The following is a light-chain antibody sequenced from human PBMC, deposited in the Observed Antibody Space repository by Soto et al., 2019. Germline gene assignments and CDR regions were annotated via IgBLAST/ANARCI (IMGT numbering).Light chain of an antibody. CDR1: QNINTF. J-gene: IGKJ4*01. V-gene: IGKV1-39*01. Sequence: DIEMTQSPSSLSASVGDRITISCRASQNINTFLNWYQQKGGKAPKLLIHGASSLQSGVTLRFSGSGSGTDFSLTISSLQPEDFATYYCQQSYDTLLSFGGGTKVEIK. CDR2: GAS. CDR3: QQSYDTLLS.